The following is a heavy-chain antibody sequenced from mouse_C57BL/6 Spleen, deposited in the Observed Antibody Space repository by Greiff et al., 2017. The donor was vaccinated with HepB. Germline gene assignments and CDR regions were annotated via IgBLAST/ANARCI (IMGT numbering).Heavy chain of an antibody. CDR3: ARHGYSSGPYYFDY. Sequence: EVKLVESGGDLVKPGGSLKLSCAASGFTFSSYGMSWVRQTPDKRLEWVATISSGGSYTYYPDSVKGRFTISRDNAKNTLYLQMSSLKSEDTAMYYCARHGYSSGPYYFDYWGQGTTLTVSS. D-gene: IGHD3-2*02. V-gene: IGHV5-6*01. J-gene: IGHJ2*01. CDR2: ISSGGSYT. CDR1: GFTFSSYG.